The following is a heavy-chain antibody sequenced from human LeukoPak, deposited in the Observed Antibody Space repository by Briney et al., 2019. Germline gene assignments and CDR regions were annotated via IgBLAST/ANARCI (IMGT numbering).Heavy chain of an antibody. Sequence: GGSLRLSCAASGFTFSRCAMSWVRQAPGKGLEWVSAISGSGGSTYYADSVKGRFTISRDNSKNTLYLQMNSLRAEDTAVYYCAKWAPYLRRPKRTPTNYYYYYMDVWGKGTTVTVSS. CDR3: AKWAPYLRRPKRTPTNYYYYYMDV. D-gene: IGHD1/OR15-1a*01. J-gene: IGHJ6*03. V-gene: IGHV3-23*01. CDR2: ISGSGGST. CDR1: GFTFSRCA.